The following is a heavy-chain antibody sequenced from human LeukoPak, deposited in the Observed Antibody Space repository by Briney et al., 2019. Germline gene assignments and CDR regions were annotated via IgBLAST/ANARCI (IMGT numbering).Heavy chain of an antibody. CDR3: ARDKGTYSGGAGP. CDR1: GFTFSSYG. D-gene: IGHD6-19*01. J-gene: IGHJ5*02. CDR2: IWYDGSNK. Sequence: GGSLRLSCAASGFTFSSYGMHWVRQAPGKGLEWVAVIWYDGSNKYYADSVKGRFTISRDNSKNTLYLQMNSLRAEDTAVYYCARDKGTYSGGAGPWGQGTLVTVSS. V-gene: IGHV3-33*01.